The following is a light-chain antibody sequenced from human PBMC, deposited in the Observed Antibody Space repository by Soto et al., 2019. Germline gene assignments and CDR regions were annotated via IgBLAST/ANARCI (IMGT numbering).Light chain of an antibody. V-gene: IGKV1-5*01. CDR3: QQYNSYSLRT. CDR2: DAS. J-gene: IGKJ1*01. CDR1: QSISIW. Sequence: DIQMTQSPSTLSASVGDRVTITPPPSQSISIWLAWYQQKPGKAPKLLIYDASSLESGVPSRFSGSGSGTEFTITISSLQPDDFANYYCQQYNSYSLRTFGQGTMVDIK.